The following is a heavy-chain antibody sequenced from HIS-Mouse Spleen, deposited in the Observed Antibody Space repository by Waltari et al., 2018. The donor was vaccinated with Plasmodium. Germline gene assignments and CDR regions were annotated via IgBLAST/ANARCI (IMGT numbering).Heavy chain of an antibody. Sequence: QVQLQQWGAGLLKPSETLSLTCAVYGGSFSGYYWSWIRQPPGKGLEWIGEINHSGSTNYNPSLKSRVTISVDTSKNQFSLKLSSVTAADTAVYYCARGGIVGATIDYWGRGTLVTVSS. V-gene: IGHV4-34*01. CDR3: ARGGIVGATIDY. CDR2: INHSGST. CDR1: GGSFSGYY. D-gene: IGHD1-26*01. J-gene: IGHJ2*01.